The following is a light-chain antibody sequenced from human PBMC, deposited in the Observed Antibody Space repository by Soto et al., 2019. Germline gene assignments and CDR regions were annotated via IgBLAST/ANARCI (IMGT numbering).Light chain of an antibody. J-gene: IGKJ5*01. CDR1: QSVSRY. CDR3: QQYGSSIT. Sequence: EIVLTQSPATMSLSPGERATLSCRASQSVSRYLAWYQQKPGQAPRLLMYGASSRATGIPDRFSGSGSGTDFTPTISRLEPEDFAVYYCQQYGSSITFGQGTRLEIK. CDR2: GAS. V-gene: IGKV3-20*01.